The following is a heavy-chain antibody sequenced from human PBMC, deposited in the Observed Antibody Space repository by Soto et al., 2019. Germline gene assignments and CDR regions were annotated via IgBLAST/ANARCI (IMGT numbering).Heavy chain of an antibody. CDR2: INHSGST. CDR3: ARRIPWFGELLKAWFDH. D-gene: IGHD3-10*01. CDR1: GGSFSGYY. Sequence: SETLSLTCSVYGGSFSGYYWSWIRQPPGKGLEWIGEINHSGSTNYNPSLKSRVTISVDTSKNQFSLKLSSVTAADTAVYYCARRIPWFGELLKAWFDHWCQGPLVTVSS. V-gene: IGHV4-34*01. J-gene: IGHJ5*02.